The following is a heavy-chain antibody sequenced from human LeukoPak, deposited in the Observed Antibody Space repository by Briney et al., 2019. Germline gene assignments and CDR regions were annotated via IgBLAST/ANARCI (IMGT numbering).Heavy chain of an antibody. CDR2: IYSSGST. D-gene: IGHD4-23*01. J-gene: IGHJ4*02. CDR3: ARDRGYGGIFDY. CDR1: GGSISSYY. Sequence: SETLSLTCTVSGGSISSYYWSWIRQPPGKGLEWIGYIYSSGSTKYSPSLTSRVAISLDTSKNDFSLRLSSVTAADTAVYYCARDRGYGGIFDYWGQGTLVTVYS. V-gene: IGHV4-59*13.